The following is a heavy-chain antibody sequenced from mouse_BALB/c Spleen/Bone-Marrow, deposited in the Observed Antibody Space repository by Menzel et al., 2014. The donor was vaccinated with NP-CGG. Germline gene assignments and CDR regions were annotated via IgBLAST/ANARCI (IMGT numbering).Heavy chain of an antibody. Sequence: QVQLKHPGAELVKPGASAKLSCKTSGFAFSSTYLSWLRQKPGQSLEWIAWIYARTGGTNYNPKFTGKAQLTVDTSSSTAFMQFSSLTNEDSAIYYCARHYGNYAAMDYWGQGTSVTVSS. CDR2: IYARTGGT. D-gene: IGHD2-1*01. J-gene: IGHJ4*01. CDR1: GFAFSSTY. CDR3: ARHYGNYAAMDY. V-gene: IGHV1-55*01.